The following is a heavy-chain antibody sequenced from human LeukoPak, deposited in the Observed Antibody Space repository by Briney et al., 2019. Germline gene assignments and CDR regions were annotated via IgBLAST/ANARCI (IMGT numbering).Heavy chain of an antibody. D-gene: IGHD6-19*01. CDR3: ARGTVAGTSGDAFDI. Sequence: PGGSLRLSCAASGFTVSSNYMSWVRQAPGKGLEWVSVIYSGGSTYYADSVKGRFTISRDNSKNTLYLQMNSLRAEDTVVYYCARGTVAGTSGDAFDIWGQGTMVTVSS. CDR1: GFTVSSNY. V-gene: IGHV3-53*01. J-gene: IGHJ3*02. CDR2: IYSGGST.